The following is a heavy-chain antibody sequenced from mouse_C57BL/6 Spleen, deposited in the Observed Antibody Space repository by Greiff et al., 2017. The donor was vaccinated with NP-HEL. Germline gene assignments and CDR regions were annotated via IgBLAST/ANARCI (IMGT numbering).Heavy chain of an antibody. J-gene: IGHJ1*03. D-gene: IGHD4-1*01. CDR2: IWSGGST. Sequence: VKLMESGPGLVQPSQSLSITCTVSGFSLTSYGVHWVRQSPGKGLEWLGVIWSGGSTDYNAAFISRLSISKENSKSQVFFKMNSLQADDTAIDYCASNSGLGLRDLDFDVWGTGTTVTVSS. CDR3: ASNSGLGLRDLDFDV. V-gene: IGHV2-2*01. CDR1: GFSLTSYG.